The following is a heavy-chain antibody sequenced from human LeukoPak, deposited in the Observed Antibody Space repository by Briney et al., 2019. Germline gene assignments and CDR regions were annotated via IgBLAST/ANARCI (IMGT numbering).Heavy chain of an antibody. CDR2: IKPSGGST. V-gene: IGHV1-46*01. J-gene: IGHJ4*02. Sequence: ASVKVSCKASGYTFTSYYTHWVRQAPGQGLEWMGIIKPSGGSTLYAQKFQGRVTVTSDMFTSTVYVELSSLRSEDTAVYYCAREVPENFNFDYWGQGTLVTVSS. CDR3: AREVPENFNFDY. D-gene: IGHD2/OR15-2a*01. CDR1: GYTFTSYY.